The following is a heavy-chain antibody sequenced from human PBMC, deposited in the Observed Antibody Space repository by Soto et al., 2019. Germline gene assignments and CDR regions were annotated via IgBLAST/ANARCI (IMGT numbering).Heavy chain of an antibody. CDR1: GFTFTSHG. D-gene: IGHD6-19*01. Sequence: QVQLVESGGGVVQPGRSLRLSSAASGFTFTSHGMHWVRKAPGKGLDWVAAISSTGSNQYYADSVKGRFTISRSDSTNTLYLEMKSLRVEDTAIYYCAKVSASTSGWYGLGWGTFDSWGQGTLVTVSS. CDR3: AKVSASTSGWYGLGWGTFDS. CDR2: ISSTGSNQ. J-gene: IGHJ4*02. V-gene: IGHV3-30*18.